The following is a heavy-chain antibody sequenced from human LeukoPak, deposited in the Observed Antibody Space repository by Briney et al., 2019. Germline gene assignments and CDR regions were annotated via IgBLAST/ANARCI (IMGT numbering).Heavy chain of an antibody. V-gene: IGHV4-39*07. CDR2: IYKTGST. CDR1: GGSINSGSFY. CDR3: VRGHALK. Sequence: SETLSLTCTVSGGSINSGSFYWGWIRQPPGKGLEWIASIYKTGSTNYSPSLKSRVTISVDTSEIQFFLKLTSATAADTAVYYCVRGHALKWGQGTLVTVSS. D-gene: IGHD3-16*01. J-gene: IGHJ4*02.